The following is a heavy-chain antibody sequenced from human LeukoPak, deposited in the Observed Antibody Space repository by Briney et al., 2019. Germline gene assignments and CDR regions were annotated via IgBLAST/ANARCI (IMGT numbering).Heavy chain of an antibody. D-gene: IGHD6-19*01. CDR1: GGSISIYY. CDR3: ARHPTGYSSGWRFDY. Sequence: SETLSLTCTVSGGSISIYYWSWLRQPPGKGLEWIGYIYYSGSTNYNPSLKSRVTISVDTSKNQFSLKLSSVTAADTAVYYCARHPTGYSSGWRFDYWGQGTLVTVSS. J-gene: IGHJ4*02. V-gene: IGHV4-59*08. CDR2: IYYSGST.